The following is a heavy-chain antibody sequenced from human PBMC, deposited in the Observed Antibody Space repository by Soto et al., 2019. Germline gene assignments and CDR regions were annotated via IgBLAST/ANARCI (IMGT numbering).Heavy chain of an antibody. Sequence: QVQLVQSGAEVKKPGSSVKVSCKAPGGTFSSYAISWVRQAPGQGLEWMGGIIPIFGTAKYAQKFQGRVTITADESTSTGYMELSSLRSEDTAVYYCARSQGGSSSLDIYYDYYYGMAVWGQGTTVTVSS. CDR1: GGTFSSYA. V-gene: IGHV1-69*01. D-gene: IGHD2-15*01. CDR3: ARSQGGSSSLDIYYDYYYGMAV. J-gene: IGHJ6*02. CDR2: IIPIFGTA.